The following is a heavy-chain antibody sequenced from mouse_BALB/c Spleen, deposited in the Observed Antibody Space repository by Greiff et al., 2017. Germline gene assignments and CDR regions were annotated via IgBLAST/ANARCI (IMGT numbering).Heavy chain of an antibody. CDR2: ISSGSSTI. V-gene: IGHV5-17*02. D-gene: IGHD1-1*01. CDR1: GFTFSSFG. J-gene: IGHJ2*01. Sequence: EVQLVESGGGLVQPGGSRKLSCAASGFTFSSFGMHWVRQAPEKGLEWVAYISSGSSTIYYADTVKGRFTISRDNPKNTLFLQMTSLRSEDTAMYYCARSYYYGSSYVDYWGQGTTLTVSS. CDR3: ARSYYYGSSYVDY.